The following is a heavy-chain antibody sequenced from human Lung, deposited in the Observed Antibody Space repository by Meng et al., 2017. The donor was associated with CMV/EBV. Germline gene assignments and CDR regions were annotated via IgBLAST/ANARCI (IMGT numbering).Heavy chain of an antibody. D-gene: IGHD2-2*01. CDR3: ARSVYCIGTTCFFYPMDV. J-gene: IGHJ6*02. CDR2: MNPNRGNT. V-gene: IGHV1-8*01. CDR1: GYTFTSYD. Sequence: ASVPVSFQASGYTFTSYDISWVRQDPGQGLEWMGWMNPNRGNTDYAQKFLGRVTMTRNTSISTAYMELSSLRSEDTAVYYCARSVYCIGTTCFFYPMDVWGQGTTVTVSS.